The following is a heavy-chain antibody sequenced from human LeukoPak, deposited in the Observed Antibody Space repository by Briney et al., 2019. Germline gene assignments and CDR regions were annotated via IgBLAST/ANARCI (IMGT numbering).Heavy chain of an antibody. D-gene: IGHD2-15*01. V-gene: IGHV4-61*01. CDR2: INHSGST. J-gene: IGHJ4*02. CDR1: GGSVSSGSYY. CDR3: AREVVVARHCDY. Sequence: SETLSLTCTVSGGSVSSGSYYWSWIRQPPGKGLEWIGEINHSGSTNYNPSLKSRVTISVDTSKNQFSLKLSSVTAADTAVYYCAREVVVARHCDYWGQGTLVTVSS.